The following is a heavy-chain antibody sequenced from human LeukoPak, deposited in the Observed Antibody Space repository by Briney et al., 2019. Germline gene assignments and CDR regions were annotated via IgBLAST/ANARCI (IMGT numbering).Heavy chain of an antibody. V-gene: IGHV1-2*02. J-gene: IGHJ4*02. D-gene: IGHD1-26*01. CDR2: INPNSGGT. CDR3: ARDGTLVGATSYYFDY. Sequence: VASVKVSCKASGYTFTGYYMHWVRQAPGQGLEWMGWINPNSGGTNYAQKFQGRVTMTRDTSISTAYMELSRLRSDDTAVYYCARDGTLVGATSYYFDYWGQGTLVTVSS. CDR1: GYTFTGYY.